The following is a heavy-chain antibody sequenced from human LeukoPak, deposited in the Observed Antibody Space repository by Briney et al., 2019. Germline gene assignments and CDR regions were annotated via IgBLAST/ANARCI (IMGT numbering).Heavy chain of an antibody. J-gene: IGHJ4*02. CDR1: GYIFTNYW. D-gene: IGHD2-15*01. V-gene: IGHV5-51*01. CDR2: IYPGDSDT. Sequence: GESLKISCKNSGYIFTNYWIGWVRQMPGKGLEWMGIIYPGDSDTRYSPSFQGQVTISADKSIPTAYLQLNSLKASDTAMYYCASWMNSCYHYWGQGTLVTVSS. CDR3: ASWMNSCYHY.